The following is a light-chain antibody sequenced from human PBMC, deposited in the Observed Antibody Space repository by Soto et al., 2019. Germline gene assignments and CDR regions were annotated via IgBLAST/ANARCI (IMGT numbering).Light chain of an antibody. CDR1: QSVSSSH. CDR2: GAS. V-gene: IGKV3-20*01. J-gene: IGKJ2*01. Sequence: EIVLTQSPGTLSLSPGERATLSCRASQSVSSSHLAWYQQKPGQAPRLLISGASSRATGIPDRFRGSGSGTDFSLTISGLEPEDVAVYYCQQYGSSPRTFGQGTKLEIK. CDR3: QQYGSSPRT.